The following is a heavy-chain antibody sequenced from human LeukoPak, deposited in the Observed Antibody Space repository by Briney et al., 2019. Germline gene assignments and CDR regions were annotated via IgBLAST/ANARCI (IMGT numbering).Heavy chain of an antibody. CDR1: GFTFSSYA. V-gene: IGHV3-23*01. D-gene: IGHD6-13*01. Sequence: GGSLRLSCAASGFTFSSYAMSWVRQAPGKGLEWVSAISGSGGSTYYADSVKGRFTISRDNSKNTLYLQMNSLRAEDTAVYYCAKELGDSSSWFDPAYYFEYWGQGTLVTVSS. CDR2: ISGSGGST. J-gene: IGHJ4*02. CDR3: AKELGDSSSWFDPAYYFEY.